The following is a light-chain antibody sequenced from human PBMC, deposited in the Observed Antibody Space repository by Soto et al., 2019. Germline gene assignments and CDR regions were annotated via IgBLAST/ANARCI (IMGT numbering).Light chain of an antibody. CDR3: QQRGNWPPGFT. Sequence: EIVLTQSPATLSLSPGERVTLSCRASQSVSIHLAWYQQKGGQAPRLLIYDTSNRATGIPARFSGSGSGTDFTLTISSLEPEDFAVYYCQQRGNWPPGFTFGPGTKVDIK. V-gene: IGKV3-11*01. J-gene: IGKJ3*01. CDR2: DTS. CDR1: QSVSIH.